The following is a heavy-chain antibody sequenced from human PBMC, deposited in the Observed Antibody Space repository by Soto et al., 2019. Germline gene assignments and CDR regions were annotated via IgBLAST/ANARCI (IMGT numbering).Heavy chain of an antibody. CDR3: TTDSYSTIIIVRFDY. D-gene: IGHD3-22*01. Sequence: GGSLRLSCAASGFTFSNAWINWVRQAPGKGLEWVGRIKSKTDGGTTDYAEPVKGRFAISRDDSNNMVYLQMNSLKIEDTAVYYCTTDSYSTIIIVRFDYWGHGTLVTVSS. V-gene: IGHV3-15*07. J-gene: IGHJ4*01. CDR1: GFTFSNAW. CDR2: IKSKTDGGTT.